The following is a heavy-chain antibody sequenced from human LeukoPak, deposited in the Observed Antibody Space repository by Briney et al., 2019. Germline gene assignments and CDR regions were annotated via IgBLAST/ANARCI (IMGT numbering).Heavy chain of an antibody. CDR2: IYTSGST. V-gene: IGHV4-4*09. D-gene: IGHD5-12*01. Sequence: SGTLSLTCTVSGGSISSYYWSWIRQPPGKGLEWIGYIYTSGSTNYNPSLKSRVTISVDTSKNQFSLKLSSVTAADTAVYYCARNSGYDPTTYYYYYYMDVWGKGTTVTVSS. J-gene: IGHJ6*03. CDR3: ARNSGYDPTTYYYYYYMDV. CDR1: GGSISSYY.